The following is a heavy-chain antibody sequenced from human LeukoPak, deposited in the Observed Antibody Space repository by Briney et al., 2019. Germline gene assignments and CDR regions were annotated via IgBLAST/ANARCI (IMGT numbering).Heavy chain of an antibody. CDR2: IIPIFGTA. CDR3: ARYYCGSYYGAAFDT. J-gene: IGHJ3*02. D-gene: IGHD1-26*01. Sequence: SVKVSCKASGGTFSSYAISWVRQAPGQGLEWRGGIIPIFGTANYAQKFQGRVTITADESTSTAYMELSSLRSEDTAVYYCARYYCGSYYGAAFDTWGQGTMVTVSS. V-gene: IGHV1-69*13. CDR1: GGTFSSYA.